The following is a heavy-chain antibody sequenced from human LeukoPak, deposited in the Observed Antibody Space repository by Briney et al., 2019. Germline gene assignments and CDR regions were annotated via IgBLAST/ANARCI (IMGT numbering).Heavy chain of an antibody. D-gene: IGHD1-1*01. J-gene: IGHJ6*03. V-gene: IGHV3-23*01. CDR1: GFTFSSYA. Sequence: TGGSLRLSCAASGFTFSSYAMSWVRQAPGKGLEWVSAISGSGGTTYYADSVKGRFTISRDSSKNTLYLQMNSLRAEDTAVYYCAKDGYDYYYYYMDVWGRGTAVTVSS. CDR3: AKDGYDYYYYYMDV. CDR2: ISGSGGTT.